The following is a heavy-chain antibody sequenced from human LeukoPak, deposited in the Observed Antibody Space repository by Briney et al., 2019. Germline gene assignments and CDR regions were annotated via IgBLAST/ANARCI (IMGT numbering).Heavy chain of an antibody. D-gene: IGHD3-9*01. CDR1: GYTLTELS. V-gene: IGHV1-24*01. CDR3: ATDLIRELRYLDF. Sequence: GASVKVSCKVSGYTLTELSMHWVRQAPGKGLEWMGGFDPEDGETIYAQKFQGRVTMTEDTPTDTAYMELSSMRSEDTAVYYCATDLIRELRYLDFWGQGTLVTVSS. CDR2: FDPEDGET. J-gene: IGHJ4*02.